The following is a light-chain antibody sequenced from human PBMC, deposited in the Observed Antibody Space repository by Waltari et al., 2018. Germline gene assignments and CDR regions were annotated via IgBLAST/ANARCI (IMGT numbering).Light chain of an antibody. CDR2: QDT. Sequence: SYELTQPPSVSVSPGQTASITCSGDKLGDQYACWYQQKPGQSPLVVIYQDTKRPSGIPERFSGSNSGNTATLTISGTQAMDEADYYCQAWDSSTAVFGGGTKPTVL. V-gene: IGLV3-1*01. CDR3: QAWDSSTAV. CDR1: KLGDQY. J-gene: IGLJ2*01.